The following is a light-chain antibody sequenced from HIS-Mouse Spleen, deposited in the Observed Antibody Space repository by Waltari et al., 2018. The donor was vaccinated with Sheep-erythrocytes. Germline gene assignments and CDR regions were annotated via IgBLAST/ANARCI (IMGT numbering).Light chain of an antibody. CDR2: GAS. J-gene: IGKJ3*01. CDR3: QQYGSSPFT. Sequence: EIVMTQSPATLSVSPGERATLPCRASQSVSSNLAWYQQKPGQAPRLLIYGASTRATGIPARFSGSGSGTEFTLTISSMQSEDFAVYYCQQYGSSPFTFGPGTKVDVK. V-gene: IGKV3-15*01. CDR1: QSVSSN.